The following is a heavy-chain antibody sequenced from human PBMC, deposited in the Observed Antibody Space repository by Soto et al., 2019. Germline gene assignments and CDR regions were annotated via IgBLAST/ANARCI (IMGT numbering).Heavy chain of an antibody. Sequence: QVQLVESGGGVVQPGRSLRLSCAASGLIFSNFGMHWVRQAPGQGLEWVAVIWYDGSNEYYADSVKGRFTISKDNSKNTLYLQMNSLRAEDTAVYYCTRDDIPGIAVATYGMDVWGQVTTVIV. CDR3: TRDDIPGIAVATYGMDV. D-gene: IGHD6-19*01. V-gene: IGHV3-33*01. CDR1: GLIFSNFG. J-gene: IGHJ6*02. CDR2: IWYDGSNE.